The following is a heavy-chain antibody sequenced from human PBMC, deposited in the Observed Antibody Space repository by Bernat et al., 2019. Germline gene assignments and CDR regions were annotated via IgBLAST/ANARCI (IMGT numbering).Heavy chain of an antibody. V-gene: IGHV3-15*01. J-gene: IGHJ6*02. CDR2: IKSQGGGGTV. Sequence: EVQLVESGGGLVKPGGSLRLSCAASGFAFSRAWMSWVRQAPGKGLEWVGRIKSQGGGGTVDYAAPVKGRFTISRDDSKNTLYLQMNSPKAEDTAVYYCTWNGEYYYRMDIWGQGTTVTVSS. D-gene: IGHD1-1*01. CDR3: TWNGEYYYRMDI. CDR1: GFAFSRAW.